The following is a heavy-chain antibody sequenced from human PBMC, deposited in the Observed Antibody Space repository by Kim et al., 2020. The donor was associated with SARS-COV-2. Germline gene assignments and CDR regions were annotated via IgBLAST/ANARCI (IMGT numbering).Heavy chain of an antibody. CDR1: GYTFTGYY. D-gene: IGHD3-22*01. CDR2: INPNSGGT. V-gene: IGHV1-2*02. J-gene: IGHJ5*02. CDR3: ARSSEPYYYDSSGYYP. Sequence: ASVKVSCKASGYTFTGYYMHWVRQAPGQGLEWMGWINPNSGGTNYAQKFQGRVTMTRDTSISTAYMELSRLRSDDTAVYYCARSSEPYYYDSSGYYPWGQGTLVTVSS.